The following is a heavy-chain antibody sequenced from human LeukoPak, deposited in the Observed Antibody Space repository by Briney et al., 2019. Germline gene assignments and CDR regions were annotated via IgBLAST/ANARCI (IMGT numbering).Heavy chain of an antibody. V-gene: IGHV1-46*01. D-gene: IGHD2-21*01. Sequence: EASVTVSCTASGYTFTSYYMHWVRQAPGQGLEWMGIINPSGGSTSYAQKFQGRVTMTRDMSTSTVYMELSSLRSEDTAVYYCARAQDPVFPSFEWGQGTLVTVSS. CDR1: GYTFTSYY. CDR2: INPSGGST. J-gene: IGHJ4*02. CDR3: ARAQDPVFPSFE.